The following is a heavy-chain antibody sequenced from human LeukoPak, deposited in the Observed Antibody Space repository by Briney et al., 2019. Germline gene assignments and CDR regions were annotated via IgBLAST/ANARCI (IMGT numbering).Heavy chain of an antibody. CDR1: GYTFTSYA. J-gene: IGHJ3*02. V-gene: IGHV7-4-1*02. CDR3: ARDLDSAAFDI. D-gene: IGHD2-15*01. CDR2: IRTSTGSP. Sequence: ASVKVSCKASGYTFTSYAINWVRQAPGQGLEYMGWIRTSTGSPTYAQGFTGRFVFSLDTSVNTAYLQISSLKAENTVVYYCARDLDSAAFDIWGQGTMVTVS.